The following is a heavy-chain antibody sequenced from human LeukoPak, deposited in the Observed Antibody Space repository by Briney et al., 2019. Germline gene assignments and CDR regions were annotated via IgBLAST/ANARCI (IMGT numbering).Heavy chain of an antibody. CDR2: ISASGASP. CDR3: AKEVAGYSYGLFDY. J-gene: IGHJ4*02. V-gene: IGHV3-23*01. Sequence: SGGSLRLSCAASGFSFSSFEMTWVRQAPGKGLDWVSAISASGASPFYAGSVRGRFTISRDNSKNTLYLQMNSLRDEDTALYYCAKEVAGYSYGLFDYWGQGTLVTVSS. CDR1: GFSFSSFE. D-gene: IGHD5-18*01.